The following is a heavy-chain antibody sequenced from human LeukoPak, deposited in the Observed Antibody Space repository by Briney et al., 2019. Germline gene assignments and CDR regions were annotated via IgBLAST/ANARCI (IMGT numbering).Heavy chain of an antibody. CDR3: ARDSGITMIVDDAFDI. D-gene: IGHD3-22*01. J-gene: IGHJ3*02. CDR2: ISAYNGNT. V-gene: IGHV1-18*01. CDR1: GYTFTSYG. Sequence: ASVKVSCKASGYTFTSYGISWVRQAPGQGLEWMGWISAYNGNTNYAQKLQGRVTMTTDTSTSTAYTELRSLRSDDTAVYYCARDSGITMIVDDAFDIWGQGTMVTVSS.